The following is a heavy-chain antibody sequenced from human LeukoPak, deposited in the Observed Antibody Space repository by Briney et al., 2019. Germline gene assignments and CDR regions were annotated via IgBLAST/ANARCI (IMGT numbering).Heavy chain of an antibody. CDR1: GYTFTGYY. CDR2: INPNSGGT. J-gene: IGHJ3*02. Sequence: GASVKVSCKASGYTFTGYYMHWVRQAPGQGLEWMGWINPNSGGTNYAQKFQGRVTMTRDMSISTAYMELSRLRSDDTAVYYCARVRVRGVMDAFDIWAQGTMVTVSS. CDR3: ARVRVRGVMDAFDI. V-gene: IGHV1-2*02. D-gene: IGHD3-10*01.